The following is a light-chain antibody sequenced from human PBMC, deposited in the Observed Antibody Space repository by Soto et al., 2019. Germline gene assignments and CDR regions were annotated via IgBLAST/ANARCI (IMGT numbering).Light chain of an antibody. CDR2: GAS. J-gene: IGKJ4*01. Sequence: EIVLTPSPGTLFLSPGERATLSCRASQSVSSSYLAWYQQKPGQAPRLLIYGASSRATGIPDRFSGSGSGTDFTLTISRLEPEDFAVYYCQQYGSSPSLTFGGGTKV. CDR3: QQYGSSPSLT. V-gene: IGKV3-20*01. CDR1: QSVSSSY.